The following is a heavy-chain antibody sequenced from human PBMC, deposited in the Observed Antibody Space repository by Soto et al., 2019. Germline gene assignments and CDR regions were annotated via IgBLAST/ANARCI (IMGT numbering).Heavy chain of an antibody. V-gene: IGHV4-59*08. D-gene: IGHD3-10*01. CDR1: GGSISRYY. CDR3: ARLLWSRGDWFDP. CDR2: IYYSGST. Sequence: QVQLQESGPGLVKPSETLSLTCTVSGGSISRYYWSWIRQPPGKGLEWIGYIYYSGSTNYNPSLKSRVTISVDTSKNQFSLKLSSVTAADTAVYYCARLLWSRGDWFDPWGQGTLVTVSS. J-gene: IGHJ5*02.